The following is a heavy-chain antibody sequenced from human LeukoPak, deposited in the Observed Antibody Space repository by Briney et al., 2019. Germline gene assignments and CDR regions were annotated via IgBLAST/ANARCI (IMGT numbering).Heavy chain of an antibody. J-gene: IGHJ4*02. Sequence: GGSLRLSCAASGLTFTNYWMHWVRQAPGKGLLWVSTINNDGSRTFYADSVKGRFTTSRDNSKNTLYLQMNSLTAEDTAVYYCAGGAKWAYYFDYWGQGTLVTVSS. CDR3: AGGAKWAYYFDY. CDR1: GLTFTNYW. CDR2: INNDGSRT. V-gene: IGHV3-74*01. D-gene: IGHD1-26*01.